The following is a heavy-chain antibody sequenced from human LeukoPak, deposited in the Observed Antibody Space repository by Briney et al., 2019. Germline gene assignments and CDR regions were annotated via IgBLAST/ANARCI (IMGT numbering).Heavy chain of an antibody. Sequence: SQTLSLTCTVSGGSISSGSYYWSWIRQPAGKGLEWIGRIYTSGSTNYNPSLKSRVTISVDTSENQFSLKLSSVTAADTAVYYCARDPRGSTSFDYWGQGTLVTVSS. CDR2: IYTSGST. V-gene: IGHV4-61*02. CDR3: ARDPRGSTSFDY. CDR1: GGSISSGSYY. J-gene: IGHJ4*02. D-gene: IGHD6-13*01.